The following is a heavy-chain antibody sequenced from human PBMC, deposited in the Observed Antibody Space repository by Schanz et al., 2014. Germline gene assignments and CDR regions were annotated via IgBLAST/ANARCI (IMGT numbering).Heavy chain of an antibody. CDR3: AKVVPAATYLDS. Sequence: PGGSLRLSCAASGFTFSDYYMTWIRQAPGKGLEWVSDISDSGDSTHYADSVKGRFTISRDNAKNSLFLQMNSLSAEDTAVYYCAKVVPAATYLDSWGLGTLVTVSS. J-gene: IGHJ4*02. CDR2: ISDSGDST. D-gene: IGHD2-2*01. V-gene: IGHV3-11*01. CDR1: GFTFSDYY.